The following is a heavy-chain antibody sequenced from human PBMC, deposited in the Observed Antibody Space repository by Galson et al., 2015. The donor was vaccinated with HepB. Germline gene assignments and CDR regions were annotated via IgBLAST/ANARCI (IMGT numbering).Heavy chain of an antibody. V-gene: IGHV1-2*02. CDR1: GYTFTDHY. CDR2: INPKSGDT. J-gene: IGHJ5*02. D-gene: IGHD3-10*01. CDR3: ARGGGRYCLDA. Sequence: SVKVSCKASGYTFTDHYFHWVRQAPGQGLEWMGWINPKSGDTKYEQNFQGRVSMTRDTSVSLVSMGLSSLRSDDTAVYYCARGGGRYCLDAWGQGTLVIVSS.